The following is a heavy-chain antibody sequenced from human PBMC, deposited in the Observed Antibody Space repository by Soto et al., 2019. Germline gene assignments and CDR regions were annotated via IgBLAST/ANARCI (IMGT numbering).Heavy chain of an antibody. CDR1: GFTFSTYW. J-gene: IGHJ4*02. Sequence: EVQVVESGGGLVQPGGSLRLSCVGSGFTFSTYWMTWVRQAPGKGLEWVANIKQAGSEKHYVDSVKGRFTISRDNPKNSLYLQMNSLRAEDTAVYYCASQRRDGFFGDYWGQGTLVTVSS. CDR3: ASQRRDGFFGDY. CDR2: IKQAGSEK. D-gene: IGHD3-16*01. V-gene: IGHV3-7*01.